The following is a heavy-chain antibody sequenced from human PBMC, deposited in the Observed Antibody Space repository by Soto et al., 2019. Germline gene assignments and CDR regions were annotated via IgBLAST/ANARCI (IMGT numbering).Heavy chain of an antibody. V-gene: IGHV3-30*18. CDR2: ISYDGSNK. J-gene: IGHJ4*02. D-gene: IGHD2-2*01. CDR3: AKDGGSSWVVVPAAMRADFDY. Sequence: ESGGGVVQPGRSLRLSCAASGFTFSSYGMHWVRQAPGKGLEWVAVISYDGSNKYYADSVKGRFTISRDNSKNTLYLQMNSLRAEDTAVYYCAKDGGSSWVVVPAAMRADFDYWGQGTLVTVSS. CDR1: GFTFSSYG.